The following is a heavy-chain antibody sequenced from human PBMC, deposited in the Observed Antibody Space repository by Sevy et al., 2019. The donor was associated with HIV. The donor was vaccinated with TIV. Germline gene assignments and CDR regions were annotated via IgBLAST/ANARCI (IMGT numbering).Heavy chain of an antibody. V-gene: IGHV3-21*01. CDR2: ISSSSSYI. J-gene: IGHJ6*02. CDR1: GFTFSSYS. D-gene: IGHD6-19*01. Sequence: GGSLRFSCAASGFTFSSYSMNWVRQAPGKGLEWVSSISSSSSYIYYADSVKGRFTISRDNAKNSLYLQMNSLRAEDTAVYYCARDNQGLDRLWLGYYYYGIDVWGQGTTVTVSS. CDR3: ARDNQGLDRLWLGYYYYGIDV.